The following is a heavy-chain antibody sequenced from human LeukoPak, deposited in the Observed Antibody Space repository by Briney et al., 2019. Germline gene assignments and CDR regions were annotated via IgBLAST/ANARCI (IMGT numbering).Heavy chain of an antibody. J-gene: IGHJ6*02. CDR3: ARASSSYDFWSGYYPREGMDV. D-gene: IGHD3-3*01. CDR2: INPNSGGT. V-gene: IGHV1-2*02. Sequence: ASVKVSCKASGYTFTGYYMHWVRQAPGQGLEWMGWINPNSGGTNYAQKFQGRVTMTRDTSISTAYMELSRLRSDDTAVYYCARASSSYDFWSGYYPREGMDVWGRGTTVTVSS. CDR1: GYTFTGYY.